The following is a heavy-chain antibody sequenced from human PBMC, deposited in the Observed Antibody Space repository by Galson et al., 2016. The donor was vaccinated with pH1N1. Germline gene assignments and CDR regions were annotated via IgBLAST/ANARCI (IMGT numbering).Heavy chain of an antibody. J-gene: IGHJ4*02. D-gene: IGHD1-26*01. Sequence: SVKVSCKASGYSFIDYYIHWVRQAPGQGLEWMGWINPNTGTPNYAQGFQGRVTMTRDTSISTPYMELSGPRSDDTAVYYCARPPYYSGSFYEYWGQGTLVTVSS. CDR3: ARPPYYSGSFYEY. CDR2: INPNTGTP. CDR1: GYSFIDYY. V-gene: IGHV1-2*02.